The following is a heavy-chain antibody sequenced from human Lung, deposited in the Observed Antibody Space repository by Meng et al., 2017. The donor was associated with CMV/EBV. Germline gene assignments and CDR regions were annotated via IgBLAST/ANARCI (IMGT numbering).Heavy chain of an antibody. D-gene: IGHD6-19*01. CDR3: ASFPPPGKQWLVADY. V-gene: IGHV4-4*02. CDR2: IYHSGST. J-gene: IGHJ4*02. Sequence: QGQRPESGPGRVKPSGTLSLTCAVSGGSISSSNWWSWVRQPPGKGLEWIGEIYHSGSTNYNPSLKSRVTISVDKSKNQFSLKLSSVTAADTAVYYCASFPPPGKQWLVADYWGQGTLVTVSS. CDR1: GGSISSSNW.